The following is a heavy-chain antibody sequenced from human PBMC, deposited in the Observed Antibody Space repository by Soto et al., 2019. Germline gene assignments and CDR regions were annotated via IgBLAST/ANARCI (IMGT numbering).Heavy chain of an antibody. J-gene: IGHJ6*02. CDR2: LIPIVGTA. CDR1: GGTFSSYA. Sequence: QVHLVQSGAEVKKPGSSVKVSCKASGGTFSSYAISWVRQAPGQGLQWMGGLIPIVGTANYAQKFQGRVTITADASTSPAYMELGSLRSEDTAVYYCARHSGLDRCHYSCGIDVWGQGTTVTVSS. D-gene: IGHD1-1*01. CDR3: ARHSGLDRCHYSCGIDV. V-gene: IGHV1-69*12.